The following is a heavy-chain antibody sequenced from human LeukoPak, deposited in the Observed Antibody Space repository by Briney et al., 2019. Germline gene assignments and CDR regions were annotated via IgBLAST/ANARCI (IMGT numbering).Heavy chain of an antibody. D-gene: IGHD4-23*01. CDR1: GFTFSSYA. Sequence: GSLRLSCAASGFTFSSYAMAWVRQAPGKGLEWVSSISVNGGTTYYADSVKGRFTISRDSSKNTLYLQMNSLRAEDTAVYYCVKGGGNVRRYFEYWGQGTLVTVSS. V-gene: IGHV3-23*01. CDR2: ISVNGGTT. CDR3: VKGGGNVRRYFEY. J-gene: IGHJ4*02.